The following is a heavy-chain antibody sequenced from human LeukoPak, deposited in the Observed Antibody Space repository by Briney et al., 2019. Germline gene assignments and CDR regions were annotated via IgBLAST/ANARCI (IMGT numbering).Heavy chain of an antibody. CDR1: GFTFGDYA. V-gene: IGHV3-49*03. J-gene: IGHJ4*02. Sequence: PGGSLRLSCTASGFTFGDYAMSWFRPAPGRGLEWVGFIRSKAYGGTTEYAASVKGRFTISRDDSKSIAYLQMNSLKTEDTAVYYCTRDGSSGCNDYWGQGTLVTVSS. D-gene: IGHD6-19*01. CDR2: IRSKAYGGTT. CDR3: TRDGSSGCNDY.